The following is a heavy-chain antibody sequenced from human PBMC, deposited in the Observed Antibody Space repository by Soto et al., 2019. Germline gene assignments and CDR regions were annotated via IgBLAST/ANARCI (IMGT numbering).Heavy chain of an antibody. J-gene: IGHJ5*02. CDR3: ARQPLGAATVTSVINWFDP. V-gene: IGHV4-39*01. CDR1: GGSISSSSSY. D-gene: IGHD4-17*01. CDR2: IYYSGST. Sequence: QLQLQESGPGLVKPSETLSLTCTVSGGSISSSSSYWGWIRQPPGTGLEWIGYIYYSGSTNYNPSLKSRVTISVDTSKNQFSLKLNSVTAADTAVYYCARQPLGAATVTSVINWFDPLGQGALVTVSS.